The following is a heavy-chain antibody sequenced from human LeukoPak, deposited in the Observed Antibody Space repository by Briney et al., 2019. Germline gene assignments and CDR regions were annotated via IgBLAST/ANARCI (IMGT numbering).Heavy chain of an antibody. V-gene: IGHV4-39*01. J-gene: IGHJ3*02. D-gene: IGHD3-10*01. CDR2: IYYSGST. CDR1: GGSISSSSYY. Sequence: PSETLSLTCTVSGGSISSSSYYWGWIRQPPGKGLEGIGSIYYSGSTYYNPSLKSRVTISVDTSKNQFSLKLSSVTAADTAVYYCASTYYYGSGRAFDIWGQGTMVTVSS. CDR3: ASTYYYGSGRAFDI.